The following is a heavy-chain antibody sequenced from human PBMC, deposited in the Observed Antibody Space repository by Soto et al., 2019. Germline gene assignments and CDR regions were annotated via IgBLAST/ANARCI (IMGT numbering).Heavy chain of an antibody. J-gene: IGHJ6*02. V-gene: IGHV5-51*01. CDR3: ARHLSLRGSSWYLGYYYYSMDV. D-gene: IGHD6-13*01. Sequence: GEALKISCKGSGYRFASYRIAWVRQMPGKGLEWMGIIDPSDSDIRYSPSFQGQVTISADKSISTAYLQWSSLKASDTAMYYCARHLSLRGSSWYLGYYYYSMDVWGQGTTVTVSS. CDR1: GYRFASYR. CDR2: IDPSDSDI.